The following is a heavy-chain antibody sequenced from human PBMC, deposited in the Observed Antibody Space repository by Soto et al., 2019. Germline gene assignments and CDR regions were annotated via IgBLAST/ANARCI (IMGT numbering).Heavy chain of an antibody. V-gene: IGHV4-59*08. D-gene: IGHD3-10*01. J-gene: IGHJ6*02. CDR1: SVSISSITNHY. CDR3: ATQGFGTLHGLVDA. Sequence: QAQLQASGPGLVKHSETLSLTCTVSSVSISSITNHYCSWIRQPPGKGLEWVAYISKTGYTSYNPSLKSRVTLAVDTSKNLSSLKLTSVTAADTALYYCATQGFGTLHGLVDAWGQGTTVTVSS. CDR2: ISKTGYT.